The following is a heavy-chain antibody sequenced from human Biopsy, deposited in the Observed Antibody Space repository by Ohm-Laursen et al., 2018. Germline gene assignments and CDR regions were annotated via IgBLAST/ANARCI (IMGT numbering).Heavy chain of an antibody. CDR3: ARDSPSYADYPLDS. D-gene: IGHD4-17*01. V-gene: IGHV4-4*07. J-gene: IGHJ4*02. CDR1: GAFITSYY. Sequence: TLSLTWPVSGAFITSYYWSWIRQPAGKGLEWIGRIYVSGSTNYNPSLKSRVTMSLDTSESRFSLELASVTAADTAVYYCARDSPSYADYPLDSWGPGILVTVS. CDR2: IYVSGST.